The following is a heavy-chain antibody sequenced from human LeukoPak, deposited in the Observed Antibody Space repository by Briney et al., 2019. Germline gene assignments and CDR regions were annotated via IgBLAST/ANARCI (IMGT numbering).Heavy chain of an antibody. Sequence: PSETLSLTCAVYGGPFIGYYWIWIRQPPGKGLEWIGEINHSGSTNYNTSLKSRVTISVDTSKNQFSLKLSSVTAADTAVYYCARASGAYYYDSSGYYPRYYYYTDVWGKGTTVTVSS. CDR1: GGPFIGYY. J-gene: IGHJ6*03. V-gene: IGHV4-34*01. D-gene: IGHD3-22*01. CDR3: ARASGAYYYDSSGYYPRYYYYTDV. CDR2: INHSGST.